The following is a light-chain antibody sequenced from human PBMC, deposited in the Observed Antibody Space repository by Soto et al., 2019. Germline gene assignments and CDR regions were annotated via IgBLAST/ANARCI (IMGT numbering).Light chain of an antibody. CDR2: EVS. J-gene: IGKJ1*01. Sequence: DVVMTQSPLSLPVTLGQPASISCRASQSPLYSDGNSYLSWFQQRPGESPMRLIYEVSIRDSGVPDRFSGSGSGTDFTLKISRAEAEDVGIYYCMQGTHWPLTFGQGIKVDIK. CDR1: QSPLYSDGNSY. CDR3: MQGTHWPLT. V-gene: IGKV2-30*01.